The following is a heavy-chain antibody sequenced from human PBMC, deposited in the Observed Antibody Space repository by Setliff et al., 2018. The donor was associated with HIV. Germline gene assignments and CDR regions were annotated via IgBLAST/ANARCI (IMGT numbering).Heavy chain of an antibody. V-gene: IGHV4-4*09. J-gene: IGHJ4*02. Sequence: SETLSLTCTVSDDSITGYYWSWIRQSPGKGLQCIGYIFESGGTNYNPSLRSRVTISMDTSKRQFSLTLTSVTAADTAVYYCARTARVFDCWGQGILVTVSS. CDR3: ARTARVFDC. CDR1: DDSITGYY. CDR2: IFESGGT.